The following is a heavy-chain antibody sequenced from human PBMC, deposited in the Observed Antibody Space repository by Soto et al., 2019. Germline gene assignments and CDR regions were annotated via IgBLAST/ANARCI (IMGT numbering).Heavy chain of an antibody. Sequence: SQTLSLTCAISGASVSIKSAAWNWIRQSPSRGLEWLGRTYYRSKWYYDYADSVKSRITINSDTSKNQFSLQLNSVTPEDTAVYYCARDPGYSLDYWGQGTLVTVSS. J-gene: IGHJ4*02. V-gene: IGHV6-1*01. CDR3: ARDPGYSLDY. CDR1: GASVSIKSAA. CDR2: TYYRSKWYY. D-gene: IGHD5-18*01.